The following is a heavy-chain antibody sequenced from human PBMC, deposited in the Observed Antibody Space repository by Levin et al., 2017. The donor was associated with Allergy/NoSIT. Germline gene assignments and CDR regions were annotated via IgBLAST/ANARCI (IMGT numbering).Heavy chain of an antibody. J-gene: IGHJ4*02. V-gene: IGHV3-15*04. Sequence: GGSLRLSCAASGFTFSDAWMSWVRQAPGKGLEWVGRIESTPDGGTTDYAAPLKGRFTISRDDSRKTLFLHMNSLKTEDAAVYYCTTLGTFYLGSGLYSGRLHDYWGLGTLVTVSS. D-gene: IGHD6-19*01. CDR3: TTLGTFYLGSGLYSGRLHDY. CDR1: GFTFSDAW. CDR2: IESTPDGGTT.